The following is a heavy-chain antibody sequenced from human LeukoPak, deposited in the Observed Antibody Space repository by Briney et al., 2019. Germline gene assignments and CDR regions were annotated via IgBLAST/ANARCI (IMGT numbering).Heavy chain of an antibody. V-gene: IGHV3-23*01. Sequence: GGSLRLSCAASGFTFSTFAMIWVRQPPGKGLEWVSSIFPSGGEIHYADSVRGRFTISRDNSKSTLSLQMNSLRAEDTAVYYCARVFLHPKYYYDSSGRDDAFDIWGQGTMVTVSS. CDR1: GFTFSTFA. D-gene: IGHD3-22*01. CDR3: ARVFLHPKYYYDSSGRDDAFDI. J-gene: IGHJ3*02. CDR2: IFPSGGEI.